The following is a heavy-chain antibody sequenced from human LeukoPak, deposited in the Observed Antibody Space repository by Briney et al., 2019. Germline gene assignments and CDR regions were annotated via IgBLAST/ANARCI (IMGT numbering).Heavy chain of an antibody. CDR1: GGSFSGYY. V-gene: IGHV4-34*01. CDR3: ARGRSRYCSSTSCLRGMDV. Sequence: SETLSLTCAVYGGSFSGYYWSWIRQPPGKGLEWIGEINHSGSTNYNPSLKSRVTISVDTSKNQFSLKLSSVTAADTAVYYCARGRSRYCSSTSCLRGMDVWGQGTTVTVSS. D-gene: IGHD2-2*01. J-gene: IGHJ6*02. CDR2: INHSGST.